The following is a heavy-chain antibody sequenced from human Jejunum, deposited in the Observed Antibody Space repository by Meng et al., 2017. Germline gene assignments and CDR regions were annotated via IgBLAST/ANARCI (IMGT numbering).Heavy chain of an antibody. CDR3: TRYRDSIDY. Sequence: GGSLRLSCATSGFTFSDYWMNWVRQAPGKGLEWVANIKADGTEQYYVDSVKGRFTISRDNAKNSLYLQMNSLRTEDTAVYYCTRYRDSIDYWGQGTLVTGAS. CDR1: GFTFSDYW. V-gene: IGHV3-7*01. J-gene: IGHJ4*02. CDR2: IKADGTEQ. D-gene: IGHD2-15*01.